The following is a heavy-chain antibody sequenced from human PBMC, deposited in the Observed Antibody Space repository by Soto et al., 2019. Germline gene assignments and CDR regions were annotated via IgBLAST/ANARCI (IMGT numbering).Heavy chain of an antibody. V-gene: IGHV3-48*04. D-gene: IGHD3-10*01. J-gene: IGHJ4*02. CDR1: GFGFSSFS. Sequence: EVHLVESGGDLVQPGGSLRLSCAASGFGFSSFSMNWVRQAPGKGLEWVSYISGSGTTTYYADSVKGRFTISRDNAKNSLYLQMNSLQAEDTAVYYCARLGDYGSGSYWGQGTLVTVSS. CDR3: ARLGDYGSGSY. CDR2: ISGSGTTT.